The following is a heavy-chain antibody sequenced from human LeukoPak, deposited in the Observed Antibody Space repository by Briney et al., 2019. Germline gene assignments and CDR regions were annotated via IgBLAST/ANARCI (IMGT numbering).Heavy chain of an antibody. J-gene: IGHJ4*02. CDR1: GYTFTSYG. CDR2: ISAYNGNT. CDR3: IFNWNYRYYDSSGYYPYLDY. D-gene: IGHD3-22*01. V-gene: IGHV1-18*01. Sequence: ASVKVSCKASGYTFTSYGISWVRQAPGQGLEWMGWISAYNGNTNYAQKLQGRVTVTTDTSTSTAYMELRSLRSDDTAVYYCIFNWNYRYYDSSGYYPYLDYWGQGTLVTVSS.